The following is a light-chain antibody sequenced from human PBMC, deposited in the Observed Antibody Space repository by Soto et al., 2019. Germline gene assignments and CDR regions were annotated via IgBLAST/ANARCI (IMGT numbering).Light chain of an antibody. CDR2: NNN. CDR1: SSNIGSNT. V-gene: IGLV1-44*01. CDR3: AAWDDSLNGHVV. Sequence: QSVLSQPPSASGTPGQRVTISCSGSSSNIGSNTVNWYQQLPGTAPKLLIYNNNQRPSGVPDRFSGSKSGTSASLADNGLQSEEEADYYCAAWDDSLNGHVVFGGGTKVTVL. J-gene: IGLJ2*01.